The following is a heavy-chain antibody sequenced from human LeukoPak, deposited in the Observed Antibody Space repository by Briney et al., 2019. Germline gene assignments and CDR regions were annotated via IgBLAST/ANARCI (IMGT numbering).Heavy chain of an antibody. V-gene: IGHV3-30*02. CDR3: AKGVDVGGYGSGSYFYY. Sequence: GGSLRLSCAASGFTFRSYGMHWVRQAPGKGLEWVAFIRYDGTNKYYADSVKGRFTISRDNSKNTLYLQMNSLRAEDTAVFYCAKGVDVGGYGSGSYFYYWGQGTMVTVSS. CDR2: IRYDGTNK. J-gene: IGHJ4*02. CDR1: GFTFRSYG. D-gene: IGHD3-10*01.